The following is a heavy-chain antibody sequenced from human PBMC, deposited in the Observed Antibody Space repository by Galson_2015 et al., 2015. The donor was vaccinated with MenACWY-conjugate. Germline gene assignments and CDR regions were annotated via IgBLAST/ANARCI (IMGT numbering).Heavy chain of an antibody. CDR1: GFTFSRYA. CDR3: FAINSGYTFEK. CDR2: IWYDGSQT. J-gene: IGHJ4*02. Sequence: SLRLSCAASGFTFSRYAMHWVRQAPGKGLEWVAVIWYDGSQTYYADSVQGRFNISRDNSKNMANLQMNSLRADDTAMYYCFAINSGYTFEKWGQGTLVTVSS. V-gene: IGHV3-33*01. D-gene: IGHD5-12*01.